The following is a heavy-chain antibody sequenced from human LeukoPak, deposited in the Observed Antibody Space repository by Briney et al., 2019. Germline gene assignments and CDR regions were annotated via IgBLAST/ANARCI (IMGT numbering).Heavy chain of an antibody. D-gene: IGHD3-10*01. Sequence: GASLKISCKGSGYSFTSYWIGWVRQMPGKGLEWMGIIYPGDSDTRYSPSFQGQVTISADKSISTAYLQWSSPKASDTAMYYCARASMVRGVVNPGDYWGQGTLVTVSS. CDR2: IYPGDSDT. CDR1: GYSFTSYW. V-gene: IGHV5-51*01. J-gene: IGHJ4*02. CDR3: ARASMVRGVVNPGDY.